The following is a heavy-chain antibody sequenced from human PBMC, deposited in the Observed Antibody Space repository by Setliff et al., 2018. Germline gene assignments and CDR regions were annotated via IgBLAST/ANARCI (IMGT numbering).Heavy chain of an antibody. Sequence: SETLSLTCAVYGGSFSGYYWSWIRQPPGKGLEWIGEINHSGSTNYNPSLKSRVTISVDTSKNQFSLKLSSVTAADTAVYYCARGYGYSSGWYRVYFDYWGPETLLVTVSS. CDR1: GGSFSGYY. CDR2: INHSGST. J-gene: IGHJ4*03. D-gene: IGHD6-19*01. V-gene: IGHV4-34*01. CDR3: ARGYGYSSGWYRVYFDY.